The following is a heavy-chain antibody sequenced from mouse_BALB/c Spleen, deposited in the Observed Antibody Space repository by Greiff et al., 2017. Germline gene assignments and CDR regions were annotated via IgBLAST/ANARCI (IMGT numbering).Heavy chain of an antibody. CDR2: IRNKANGYTT. D-gene: IGHD1-2*01. V-gene: IGHV7-3*02. J-gene: IGHJ2*01. CDR1: GFTFTDYY. CDR3: ARDRGYGLDY. Sequence: EVHLVESGGGLVQPGGSLRLSCATSGFTFTDYYMSWVRQPPGKALEWLGFIRNKANGYTTEYSASVKGRFTISRDNSQSILYLQMNTLRAEDSATYYCARDRGYGLDYWGQGTTLTVSS.